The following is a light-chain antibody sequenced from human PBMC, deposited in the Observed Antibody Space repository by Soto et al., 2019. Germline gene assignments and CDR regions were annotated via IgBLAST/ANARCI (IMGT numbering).Light chain of an antibody. CDR2: DVS. V-gene: IGLV2-14*01. CDR1: SSDVGGYSY. CDR3: ASYTASSTYV. Sequence: QSVLTQPASVSGSPGQSIAISCTGTSSDVGGYSYVSWYQQQPGKAPKLMISDVSNRPSGVSDRFSGSKSGNTASLTISGLQTENEGDYYCASYTASSTYVFGTGTKVTVL. J-gene: IGLJ1*01.